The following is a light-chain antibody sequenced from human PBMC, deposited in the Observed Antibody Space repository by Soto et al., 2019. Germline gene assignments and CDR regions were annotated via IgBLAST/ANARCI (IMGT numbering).Light chain of an antibody. V-gene: IGKV3-20*01. Sequence: EIVLKQSPDTLSLSPGERATLSCRASQSVRSNYFAWYQQKPGQAPRFLIYDASSRATGIPDRFSGSGSGTDFTLIISRLEPEDFAVYYCQQYGSTALTFGGGTKVDIK. CDR1: QSVRSNY. J-gene: IGKJ4*01. CDR3: QQYGSTALT. CDR2: DAS.